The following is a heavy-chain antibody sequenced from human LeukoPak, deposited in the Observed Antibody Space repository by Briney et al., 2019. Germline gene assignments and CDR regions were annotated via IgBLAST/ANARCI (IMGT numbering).Heavy chain of an antibody. CDR2: IYYSGST. D-gene: IGHD1/OR15-1a*01. Sequence: SETLSLTCAVYGGSFSGYYWSWIRQPPGKGLEWIGYIYYSGSTNYNPSLKSRVTISVDTSKNQFSLKLSSVTAADTAVYYCARLGTGTKDFDYWGQGTLVTVSS. V-gene: IGHV4-59*08. J-gene: IGHJ4*02. CDR1: GGSFSGYY. CDR3: ARLGTGTKDFDY.